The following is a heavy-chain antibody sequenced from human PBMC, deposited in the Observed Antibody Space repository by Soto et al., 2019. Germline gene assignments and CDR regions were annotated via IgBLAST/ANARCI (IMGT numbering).Heavy chain of an antibody. Sequence: QVQLQESGPGLVKPSQTLSLTCTVSGGSISSGDYYWSWFRHPPGRGLEWIGYIYYSGSTYYNPSLKSRVTISVDTSKNQFSLKLSSVTAADTAVYYCARRELTWGGGYFDYWGQGTLVTVSS. CDR2: IYYSGST. CDR3: ARRELTWGGGYFDY. CDR1: GGSISSGDYY. J-gene: IGHJ4*02. V-gene: IGHV4-30-4*01. D-gene: IGHD3-10*01.